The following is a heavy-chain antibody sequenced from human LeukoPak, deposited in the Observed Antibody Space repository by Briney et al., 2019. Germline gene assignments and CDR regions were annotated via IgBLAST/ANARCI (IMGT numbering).Heavy chain of an antibody. V-gene: IGHV4-39*01. CDR1: GGSISSSSYY. J-gene: IGHJ4*02. Sequence: PSETLSLTCTVSGGSISSSSYYWGWIRQPPGKGLEWIGSIYYSGSTYYNPSLKSRVTISVDTSKNQFSLKLSSVTAADTAVYYCARHGGDYAAPYDYWGQGTLVTVSS. CDR3: ARHGGDYAAPYDY. CDR2: IYYSGST. D-gene: IGHD4-17*01.